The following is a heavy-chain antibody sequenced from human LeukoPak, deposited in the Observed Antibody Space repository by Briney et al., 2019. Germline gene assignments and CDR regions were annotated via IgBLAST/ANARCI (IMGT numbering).Heavy chain of an antibody. CDR1: GFTISSYA. CDR3: ARGLVGSSSWYLLDY. D-gene: IGHD6-13*01. CDR2: ISYDGSNK. J-gene: IGHJ4*02. V-gene: IGHV3-30-3*01. Sequence: GRSLRLSCAASGFTISSYAMHWVRQAPGKGLEWVAVISYDGSNKYYADSVKGRFTISRDNSKNTLYLQMNSLRAEDTAVYYCARGLVGSSSWYLLDYWGQRTLVTVSS.